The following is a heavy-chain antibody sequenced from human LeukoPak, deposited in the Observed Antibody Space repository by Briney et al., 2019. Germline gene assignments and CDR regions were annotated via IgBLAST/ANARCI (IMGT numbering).Heavy chain of an antibody. CDR1: GFTFSNAG. V-gene: IGHV3-33*01. J-gene: IGHJ4*02. Sequence: GGSLRLSCGASGFTFSNAGMHWVRQAPGKGLEWVAVIWYDGSNKYYADSVKGRFTISRDNSKNTLYLQMNSLRAEDTAVYYCARVFSAGGGVASYWGQGTLVTVSS. CDR2: IWYDGSNK. CDR3: ARVFSAGGGVASY. D-gene: IGHD3-16*01.